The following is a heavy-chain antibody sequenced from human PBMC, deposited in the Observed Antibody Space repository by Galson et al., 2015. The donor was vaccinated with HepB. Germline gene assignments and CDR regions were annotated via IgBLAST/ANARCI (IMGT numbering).Heavy chain of an antibody. J-gene: IGHJ5*02. V-gene: IGHV1-46*01. CDR3: AREDCSSTSCYLSWFDP. Sequence: SVKVSCKASGYTFTSYYMHWVRQAPGQGLEWMGIINPSGGSTSYAQKFQGRVTMTRDTSTSTVYMELSSLRSEDTAVYYCAREDCSSTSCYLSWFDPWGQGTLVTVSS. CDR2: INPSGGST. CDR1: GYTFTSYY. D-gene: IGHD2-2*01.